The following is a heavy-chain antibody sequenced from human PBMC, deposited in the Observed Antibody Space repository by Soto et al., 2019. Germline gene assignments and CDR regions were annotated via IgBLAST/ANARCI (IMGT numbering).Heavy chain of an antibody. CDR3: TTDFSPGVKSSGYWDRNVEDAFDI. CDR2: IKSKTDGGTT. J-gene: IGHJ3*02. V-gene: IGHV3-15*07. D-gene: IGHD3-22*01. Sequence: GGSLRLSCAASGFTFSNAWMNWVRQAPGKGLEWVGRIKSKTDGGTTDNAAPVKGRFTISRDDSKNTLYLQMNSLKTADTAVYYCTTDFSPGVKSSGYWDRNVEDAFDIWGQGTMVTVSS. CDR1: GFTFSNAW.